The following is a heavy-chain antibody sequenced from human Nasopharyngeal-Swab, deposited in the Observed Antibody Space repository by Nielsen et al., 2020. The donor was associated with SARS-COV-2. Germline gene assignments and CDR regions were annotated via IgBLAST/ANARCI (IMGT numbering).Heavy chain of an antibody. CDR2: IRVSGSST. Sequence: GGSLRLSCAASGFTFSSYAMSWVRQAPGKGLEWVSTIRVSGSSTYCTDSVKGRFTISRDNSKNTLYLQMNSLRAEDTAVYYCAKVGATFDYWGQGTLVTVSS. CDR3: AKVGATFDY. V-gene: IGHV3-23*01. CDR1: GFTFSSYA. J-gene: IGHJ4*02. D-gene: IGHD1-26*01.